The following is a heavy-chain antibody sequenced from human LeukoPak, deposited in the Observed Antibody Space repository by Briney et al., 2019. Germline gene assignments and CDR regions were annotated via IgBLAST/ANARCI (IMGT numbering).Heavy chain of an antibody. CDR1: GFTFSSYA. J-gene: IGHJ4*02. CDR2: ISGSGGST. D-gene: IGHD2-15*01. V-gene: IGHV3-23*01. CDR3: AKDLKGRVVVVAAASFDY. Sequence: GGSLRLSCAASGFTFSSYAMSWVRQAPGKGLEWVSAISGSGGSTYYADSVKGRFTISRDNSKNTLYLQMNSLRAEDTAVYYCAKDLKGRVVVVAAASFDYWGQGTLVTVSS.